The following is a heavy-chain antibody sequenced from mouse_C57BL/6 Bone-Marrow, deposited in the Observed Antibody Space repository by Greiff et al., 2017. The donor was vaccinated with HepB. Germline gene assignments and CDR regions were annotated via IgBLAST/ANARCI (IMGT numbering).Heavy chain of an antibody. CDR1: GYTFTSYW. J-gene: IGHJ2*01. Sequence: QVTLKESGAELVMPGASVKLSCKASGYTFTSYWMHWVKQRPGQGLEWIGEIDPSDSYTNYNQKFKGKSTLTVDKSSSTAYMQLSSLTSEDSAVYYCARNFDYWGQGTTLTVSS. CDR3: ARNFDY. CDR2: IDPSDSYT. V-gene: IGHV1-69*01.